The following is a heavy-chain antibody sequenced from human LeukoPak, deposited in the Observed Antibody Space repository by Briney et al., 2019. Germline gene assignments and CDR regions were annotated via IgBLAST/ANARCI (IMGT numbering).Heavy chain of an antibody. CDR1: GGFFSSFY. CDR3: ARDTSLGMPHWFDP. Sequence: SETLSLTCTVSGGFFSSFYWSWIRQPPGRGLEWIAYIYNTDNTKYNPSLKSRATISVDTSKNQISLRLRSVTAADTAVYYCARDTSLGMPHWFDPWGQGALVTVSS. J-gene: IGHJ5*02. D-gene: IGHD2-2*01. CDR2: IYNTDNT. V-gene: IGHV4-59*01.